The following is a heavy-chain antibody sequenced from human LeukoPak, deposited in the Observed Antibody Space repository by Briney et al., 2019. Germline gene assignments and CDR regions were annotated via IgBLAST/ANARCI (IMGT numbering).Heavy chain of an antibody. J-gene: IGHJ4*02. V-gene: IGHV3-7*01. CDR3: ASEIEYSSSSGGY. CDR2: INENGREK. Sequence: GGSLRLSCAASGFTFSNYFISWVRQAPGKGLEWVANINENGREKFYGASVKGRFTISRDNAKNSLYLQMNSLRAEDTAVYYCASEIEYSSSSGGYWGQGTLVTVSS. D-gene: IGHD6-6*01. CDR1: GFTFSNYF.